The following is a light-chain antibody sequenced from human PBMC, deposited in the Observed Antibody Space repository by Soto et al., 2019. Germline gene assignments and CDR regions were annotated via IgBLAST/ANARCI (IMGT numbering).Light chain of an antibody. CDR2: DES. CDR3: LQHNTYPLS. CDR1: QDIGTY. J-gene: IGKJ4*01. Sequence: AIRMPQSPSSFSSSTVYRFSITCLATQDIGTYLAWYQQIPGKAPKLLIYDESTLQTGVPSRFSGTGSGKEFTITISSLQNEDFANYYCLQHNTYPLSCGGGTKGDIK. V-gene: IGKV1-8*01.